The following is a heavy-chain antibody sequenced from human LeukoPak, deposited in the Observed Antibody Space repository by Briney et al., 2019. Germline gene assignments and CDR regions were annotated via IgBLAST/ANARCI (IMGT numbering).Heavy chain of an antibody. CDR2: IYSGGST. CDR3: ARDRYYYDSSGYYLRV. Sequence: GGSLRLSCAASGFTVSSNYMSWVRQAPGKGLEWVSVIYSGGSTYYADSVKGRFTISRDNSKNTLYLQMNSLRAEDTAVYYCARDRYYYDSSGYYLRVWGQGTMVTVSS. D-gene: IGHD3-22*01. V-gene: IGHV3-66*01. CDR1: GFTVSSNY. J-gene: IGHJ3*01.